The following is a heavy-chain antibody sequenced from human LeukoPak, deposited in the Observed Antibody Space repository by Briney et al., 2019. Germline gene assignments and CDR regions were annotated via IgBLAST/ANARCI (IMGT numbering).Heavy chain of an antibody. CDR3: AKIPTTAIDFDY. CDR2: IWYDGSNK. D-gene: IGHD2-21*02. V-gene: IGHV3-30*02. CDR1: GFTFSSYG. Sequence: PGGSLRLSCAASGFTFSSYGMHWVRQAPGKGLEWVAVIWYDGSNKYYADSVKGRFTISRDNSKNTLYLQMNSLRAEDTAVYYCAKIPTTAIDFDYWGQGTLVTVSS. J-gene: IGHJ4*02.